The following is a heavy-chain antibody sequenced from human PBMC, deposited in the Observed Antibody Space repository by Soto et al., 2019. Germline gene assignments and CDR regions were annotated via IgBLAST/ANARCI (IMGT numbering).Heavy chain of an antibody. Sequence: PGGSLRLSCVVSGVSFSDYSMNWVRQAPGKVLEWVALISGSSSYIYYADSVKVRFTISRDNAKNSLFLQMDSLRVEDTAVYYCARSGEILQTFDSWGQGTLVTVSS. CDR1: GVSFSDYS. D-gene: IGHD1-26*01. J-gene: IGHJ4*02. V-gene: IGHV3-21*01. CDR3: ARSGEILQTFDS. CDR2: ISGSSSYI.